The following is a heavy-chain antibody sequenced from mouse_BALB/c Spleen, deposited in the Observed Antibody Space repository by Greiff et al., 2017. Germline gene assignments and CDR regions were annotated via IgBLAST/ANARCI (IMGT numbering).Heavy chain of an antibody. CDR3: TRSYRYDEAWFAY. CDR2: IYPGSGST. CDR1: GYTFTSYW. V-gene: IGHV1S22*01. Sequence: LQQPGSELVRPGASVKLSCKASGYTFTSYWMHWVKQRHGQGLEWIGNIYPGSGSTNYDEKFKSKGTLTVDTSSSTAYMHLSSLTSEDSAVYYCTRSYRYDEAWFAYWGQGTLVTVSA. D-gene: IGHD2-14*01. J-gene: IGHJ3*01.